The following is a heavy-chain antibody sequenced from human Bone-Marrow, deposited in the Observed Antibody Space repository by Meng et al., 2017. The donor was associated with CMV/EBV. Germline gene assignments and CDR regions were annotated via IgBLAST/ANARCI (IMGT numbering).Heavy chain of an antibody. D-gene: IGHD3-3*01. CDR3: AKGGWLAYYDFWSGYPNFDY. Sequence: GESLKISCAASGFTFSSYEMNWVRQAPGKGLEWVSYISSSGSTIYYADSVKGRFTISRDNSKNTLYLQMNSLRAEDTAVYYCAKGGWLAYYDFWSGYPNFDYWGQGTLVTVSS. J-gene: IGHJ4*02. V-gene: IGHV3-48*03. CDR1: GFTFSSYE. CDR2: ISSSGSTI.